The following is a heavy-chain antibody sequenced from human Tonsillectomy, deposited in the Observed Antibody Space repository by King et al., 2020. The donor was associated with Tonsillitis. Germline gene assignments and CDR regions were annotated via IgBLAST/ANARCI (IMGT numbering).Heavy chain of an antibody. CDR1: GYSFTSYW. Sequence: VQLVESGAEMKKPGESLKISCTASGYSFTSYWIGWVRQLPGEGLEWMGIIYPGDSDTRYSPSFQGQVTISVDKSISTTYLQWSSLKASYSAMYYCARLDTTMAIWSWGQGTLVTVSS. J-gene: IGHJ5*02. CDR3: ARLDTTMAIWS. D-gene: IGHD5-18*01. CDR2: IYPGDSDT. V-gene: IGHV5-51*01.